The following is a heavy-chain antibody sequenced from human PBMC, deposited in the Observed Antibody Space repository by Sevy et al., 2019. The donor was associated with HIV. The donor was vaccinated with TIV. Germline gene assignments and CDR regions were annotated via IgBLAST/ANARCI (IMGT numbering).Heavy chain of an antibody. Sequence: VKVSCKASGGTFSSYAISWVRQAPRQGLERMGGIIPIFGTANYAQRFQGRVTITADKSTSTAYMELSSLRSEDTAVYYCTRINPVDRMYYFDYWGQGTLVSVSS. J-gene: IGHJ4*02. CDR1: GGTFSSYA. V-gene: IGHV1-69*13. CDR2: IIPIFGTA. CDR3: TRINPVDRMYYFDY. D-gene: IGHD2-15*01.